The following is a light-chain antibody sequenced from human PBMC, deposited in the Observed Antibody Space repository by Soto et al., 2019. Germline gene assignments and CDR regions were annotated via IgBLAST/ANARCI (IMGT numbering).Light chain of an antibody. CDR2: VAS. CDR1: QSINSY. CDR3: QQSFSTPQT. V-gene: IGKV1-39*01. J-gene: IGKJ4*01. Sequence: DIQMTQSPSYLSASVGDRVTITCRASQSINSYLSWYQQKPGKAPKLLINVASTLQSGVPSRFSGSGYGTDFTLAISSLQPEDSATYYCQQSFSTPQTFGGGTRVEIK.